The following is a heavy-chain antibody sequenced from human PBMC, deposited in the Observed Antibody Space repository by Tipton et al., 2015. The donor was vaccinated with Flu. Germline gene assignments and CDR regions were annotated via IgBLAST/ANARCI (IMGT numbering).Heavy chain of an antibody. CDR3: ARVLGNSHSYGMDV. V-gene: IGHV4-38-2*02. J-gene: IGHJ6*02. Sequence: TLSLTCTVSGYSISSGFYWGWIRQPPGKGLEWIGNIYHSGSTFYNPSLKSRVTISVDTSKNQFSLKLSSVTAADTAVYYCARVLGNSHSYGMDVWGQGTTVTVSS. D-gene: IGHD1-1*01. CDR2: IYHSGST. CDR1: GYSISSGFY.